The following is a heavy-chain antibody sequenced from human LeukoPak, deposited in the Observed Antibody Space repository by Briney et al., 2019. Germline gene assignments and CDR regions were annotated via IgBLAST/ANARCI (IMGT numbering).Heavy chain of an antibody. CDR2: INPSGGST. J-gene: IGHJ4*02. CDR1: GYTLTSYY. D-gene: IGHD3-22*01. Sequence: ASVKVSCKASGYTLTSYYMHWVRQAPGQGLEWMGIINPSGGSTSYAQKFQGRVTMTRDTSTSTVYMELSSLRSGDTAVYYCARDPAYDSSGYPFDYWGQGTLVTVSS. CDR3: ARDPAYDSSGYPFDY. V-gene: IGHV1-46*01.